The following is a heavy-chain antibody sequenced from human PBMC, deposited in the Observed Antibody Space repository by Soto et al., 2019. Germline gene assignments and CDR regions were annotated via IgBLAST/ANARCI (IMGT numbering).Heavy chain of an antibody. CDR1: GFTFSSYW. Sequence: EVQLVESGGGLVQPGGSLRLSCAASGFTFSSYWMHWVRQAPGKGLVWVSRINSDGSSTFYADSVKGRFTIARDNAKNKLYLQMNSRRAEDTAVYYCAIAVPFDYWGQGSLVTVSS. CDR2: INSDGSST. D-gene: IGHD2-2*01. V-gene: IGHV3-74*01. CDR3: AIAVPFDY. J-gene: IGHJ4*02.